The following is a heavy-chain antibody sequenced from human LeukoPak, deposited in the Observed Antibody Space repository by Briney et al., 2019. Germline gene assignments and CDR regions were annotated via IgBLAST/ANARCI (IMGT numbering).Heavy chain of an antibody. J-gene: IGHJ5*02. CDR2: IIPIFGTA. V-gene: IGHV1-69*13. D-gene: IGHD3-10*01. CDR1: GPTFSSHA. Sequence: GASVKVSCKASGPTFSSHAISWVRQAPGQGLEWMGGIIPIFGTANYAQKFQGRVTITADESTSTAYMELSSLRSEDTAVYYCARAGYGSGSYPTPNWFDPWGQGTLVTVSS. CDR3: ARAGYGSGSYPTPNWFDP.